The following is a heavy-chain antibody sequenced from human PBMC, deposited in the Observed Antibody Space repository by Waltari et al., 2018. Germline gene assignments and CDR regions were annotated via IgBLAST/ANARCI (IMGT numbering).Heavy chain of an antibody. CDR1: GIPFSHYA. V-gene: IGHV3-30*04. J-gene: IGHJ4*02. CDR2: ISYDGYDD. D-gene: IGHD3-9*01. Sequence: QVQLVESGGGVVQPGRSLRLSCAASGIPFSHYAMHWVRQAPGKGLEWVAVISYDGYDDYSADSLKGRFTISRDNSKNTLYLQVNSLRAEDTAVYYCARANHDILTGVDYWGQGTLVTVSS. CDR3: ARANHDILTGVDY.